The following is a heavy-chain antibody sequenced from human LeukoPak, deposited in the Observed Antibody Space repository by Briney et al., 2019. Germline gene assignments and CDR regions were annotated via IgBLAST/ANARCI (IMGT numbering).Heavy chain of an antibody. CDR1: GVSISSGEYY. J-gene: IGHJ4*02. CDR3: ARSAYYYVHFDY. Sequence: SQTLSLTCTVSGVSISSGEYYWSWIRQPPGKGLEWIGYIYYSGSTYYNPSFKSRVTISVDTSKDQFSLKLSSVTAADTAVYYCARSAYYYVHFDYWGQGTLVTVSS. CDR2: IYYSGST. V-gene: IGHV4-30-4*01. D-gene: IGHD3-22*01.